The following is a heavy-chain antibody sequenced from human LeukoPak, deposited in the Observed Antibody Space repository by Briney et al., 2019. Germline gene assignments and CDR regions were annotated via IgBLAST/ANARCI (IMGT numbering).Heavy chain of an antibody. CDR2: INPSGGST. V-gene: IGHV1-46*01. J-gene: IGHJ3*02. CDR1: GYTFTSYY. CDR3: ARDRGLWELPHDASDI. D-gene: IGHD1-26*01. Sequence: ASVKASCKASGYTFTSYYMHWVRQAPGQGLEWMGIINPSGGSTSYAQKFQGRVTMTRDTSTSTVYMELSSLRSEDTAVYYCARDRGLWELPHDASDIWGQGTMVTVSS.